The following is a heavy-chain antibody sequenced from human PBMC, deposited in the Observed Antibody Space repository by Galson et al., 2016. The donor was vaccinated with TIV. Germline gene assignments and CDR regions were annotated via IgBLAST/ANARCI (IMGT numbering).Heavy chain of an antibody. CDR1: GLTFSTYW. CDR3: ARGALDTDRQYYYYYGLDV. J-gene: IGHJ6*02. D-gene: IGHD1-1*01. Sequence: SLRLSCAASGLTFSTYWMHWVRQAPGKGLVWVSRIDSEGDNTRYADSVTSRFTISRDNAKNTLYLQMSSLGADDTAVYYCARGALDTDRQYYYYYGLDVWGQGTAVTVSS. V-gene: IGHV3-74*01. CDR2: IDSEGDNT.